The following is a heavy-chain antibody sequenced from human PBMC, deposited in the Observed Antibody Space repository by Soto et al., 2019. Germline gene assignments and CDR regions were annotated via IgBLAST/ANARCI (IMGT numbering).Heavy chain of an antibody. D-gene: IGHD6-13*01. CDR3: ARGPSLGAGYSSSWYNWFDP. CDR1: XYTFTGYY. V-gene: IGHV1-2*02. J-gene: IGHJ5*02. Sequence: VKVSCKASXYTFTGYYMSWGRQAPGQGLEWMGWINPNSGGTNYAQKFQGRVTITRDTSASTAYMELSSLRSEDTAVYYCARGPSLGAGYSSSWYNWFDPWGQGTLVTVSS. CDR2: INPNSGGT.